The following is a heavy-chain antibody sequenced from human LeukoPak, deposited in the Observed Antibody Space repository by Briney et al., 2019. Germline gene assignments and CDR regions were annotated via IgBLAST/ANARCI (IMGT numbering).Heavy chain of an antibody. D-gene: IGHD5-18*01. CDR1: GGTFSSYA. Sequence: SVKVCCKASGGTFSSYAISWVRQAPGQGLEWMGRIIPILGIANYAQKFQGRVTITTDESTSTAYMELSSLRSEDTAVYYCAREGFGDTAMAWTGERYYYYYMDVWGKGTTVTVSS. CDR2: IIPILGIA. V-gene: IGHV1-69*04. J-gene: IGHJ6*03. CDR3: AREGFGDTAMAWTGERYYYYYMDV.